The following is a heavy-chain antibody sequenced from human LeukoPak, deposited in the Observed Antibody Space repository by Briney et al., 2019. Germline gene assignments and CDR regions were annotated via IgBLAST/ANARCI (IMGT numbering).Heavy chain of an antibody. CDR1: GGSISSYY. J-gene: IGHJ5*02. V-gene: IGHV4-59*01. D-gene: IGHD2-2*02. Sequence: PSETLSLTCTVSGGSISSYYWSWIRQPPGKGLEWIGYIYYSGSTNYNPSLRSRVTISVDTSKNQFSLKLSSVTAADTAVYYCARHPADCSSTSCYTNWFDPWGQGTLVTVSS. CDR2: IYYSGST. CDR3: ARHPADCSSTSCYTNWFDP.